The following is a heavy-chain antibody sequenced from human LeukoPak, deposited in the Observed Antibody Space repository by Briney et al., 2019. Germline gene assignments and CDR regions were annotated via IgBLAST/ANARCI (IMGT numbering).Heavy chain of an antibody. Sequence: GGSLRLSCAASGFTFSSYAMHWVRQAPGKGLEWVSHIRSSSETFYADSVKGRFTISRDNARNSLYLQINNLRGEDTAIYYCARDAGNSGYGCDLWGQGTLVTVSS. V-gene: IGHV3-48*01. CDR1: GFTFSSYA. CDR2: IRSSSET. J-gene: IGHJ5*02. CDR3: ARDAGNSGYGCDL. D-gene: IGHD5-12*01.